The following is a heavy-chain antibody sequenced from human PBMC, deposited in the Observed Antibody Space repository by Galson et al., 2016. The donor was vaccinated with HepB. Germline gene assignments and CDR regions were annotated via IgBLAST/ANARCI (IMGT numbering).Heavy chain of an antibody. CDR2: ISGSGGST. J-gene: IGHJ6*02. Sequence: SLRLSCAASGFTFSTYAMSWVRQAPGKGLEWVSGISGSGGSTSDADSVKGRFTISRDNSKNTLYLQMNSLRAEDTAVYYCARTVVPAAPLAEVRRINYYGMDVWGQGTTVTVSS. CDR1: GFTFSTYA. D-gene: IGHD2-2*01. CDR3: ARTVVPAAPLAEVRRINYYGMDV. V-gene: IGHV3-23*01.